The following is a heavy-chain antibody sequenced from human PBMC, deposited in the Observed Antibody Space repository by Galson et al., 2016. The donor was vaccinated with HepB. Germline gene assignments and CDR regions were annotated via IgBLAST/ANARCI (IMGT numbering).Heavy chain of an antibody. Sequence: SLRLSCAASGFTFNSYSMNWVRQAPGKGLEWVSSISANAAYIFYADSVKGRFTISRDNANNSLYLQMNSLRAEDTAVYYCARDQGSIGGKRSGWFDPWGQGLLVTVSS. D-gene: IGHD4-23*01. CDR3: ARDQGSIGGKRSGWFDP. V-gene: IGHV3-21*01. J-gene: IGHJ5*02. CDR2: ISANAAYI. CDR1: GFTFNSYS.